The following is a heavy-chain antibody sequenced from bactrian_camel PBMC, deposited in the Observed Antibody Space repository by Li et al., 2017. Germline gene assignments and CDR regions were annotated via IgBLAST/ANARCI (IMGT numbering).Heavy chain of an antibody. J-gene: IGHJ4*01. CDR2: IRTHGMT. CDR1: GYTYSSNC. Sequence: HVQLVESGGGSVQAGGSLRLSCAASGYTYSSNCMGWFRQVAGKEREDVAAIRTHGMTRYNWLLEGRMTISHGNAKNTVYLQMNTLKPEDTAVYYCATGLIPYCSGAYCYTHYNYWGQGTQVTVS. V-gene: IGHV3S53*01. CDR3: ATGLIPYCSGAYCYTHYNY. D-gene: IGHD2*01.